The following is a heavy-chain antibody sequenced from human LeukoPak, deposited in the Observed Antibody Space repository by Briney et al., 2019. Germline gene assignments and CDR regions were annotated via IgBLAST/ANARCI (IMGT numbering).Heavy chain of an antibody. J-gene: IGHJ4*02. V-gene: IGHV1-46*01. D-gene: IGHD3-10*01. CDR1: GYTFTSYY. Sequence: ASVKVSCKASGYTFTSYYMHWVRQAPGQGLEWMGIINPSGGSTSYAQRFQGRVTMTRDTSTSTVYMELSSLRSEDTAVYYCARQEGEVTGFDYWGQGTLVTVSS. CDR2: INPSGGST. CDR3: ARQEGEVTGFDY.